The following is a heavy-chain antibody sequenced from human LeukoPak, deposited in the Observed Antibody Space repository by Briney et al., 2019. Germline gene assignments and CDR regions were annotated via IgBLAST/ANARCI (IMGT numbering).Heavy chain of an antibody. V-gene: IGHV3-74*01. Sequence: GGSLRLSCAASGFTFTNHWMHWVRQAPGMGLVWVSRLPPDELDIIYADSVRGRLTVSRDNSKHTVYLQINNLRAEDTAVYYCVGTIASRGSEYWGQGALVTVSS. CDR2: LPPDELDI. CDR3: VGTIASRGSEY. J-gene: IGHJ4*02. D-gene: IGHD6-6*01. CDR1: GFTFTNHW.